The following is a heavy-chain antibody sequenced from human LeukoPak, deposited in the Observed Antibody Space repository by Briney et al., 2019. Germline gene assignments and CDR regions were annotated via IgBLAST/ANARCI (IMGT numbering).Heavy chain of an antibody. CDR1: GYTFTSYD. V-gene: IGHV1-8*03. Sequence: ASVKVSCKASGYTFTSYDINWVRQATGQGLEWMGWMNPNSGNTGYAQKFQGRVTITRNTSISTAYMELSSLRSEDTAVYYCASSLIEVAGTAPWGQGTLVTVSS. CDR3: ASSLIEVAGTAP. D-gene: IGHD6-19*01. CDR2: MNPNSGNT. J-gene: IGHJ5*02.